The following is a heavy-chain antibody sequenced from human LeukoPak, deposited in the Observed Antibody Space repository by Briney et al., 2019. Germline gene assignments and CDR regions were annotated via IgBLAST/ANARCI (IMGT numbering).Heavy chain of an antibody. CDR2: ISYDGSNK. CDR3: ARGLHYYYYGMDV. D-gene: IGHD3-10*01. J-gene: IGHJ6*02. V-gene: IGHV3-30-3*01. CDR1: GFTFSSYT. Sequence: GGSLRLSCVASGFTFSSYTMHWVRQAPGKGLEWVAVISYDGSNKYYADSVKGRFTISRDNSKNTLYLQMNSLRAEDTAVYYCARGLHYYYYGMDVWGQGTTVTVSS.